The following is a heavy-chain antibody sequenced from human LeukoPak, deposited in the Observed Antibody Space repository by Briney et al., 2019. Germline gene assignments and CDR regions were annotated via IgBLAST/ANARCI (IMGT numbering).Heavy chain of an antibody. V-gene: IGHV1-18*01. J-gene: IGHJ5*01. D-gene: IGHD1-14*01. CDR3: ARAEFRAETDNWFDS. CDR2: ISAYNGNT. Sequence: ASVKVSCKASGYTFTSYGISWVRQAPGQGLEWMGWISAYNGNTNYAQKLQGRVTMTTDTSTSTAYMGLRSLRSDDTAVYYCARAEFRAETDNWFDSWGQGTLVTVSS. CDR1: GYTFTSYG.